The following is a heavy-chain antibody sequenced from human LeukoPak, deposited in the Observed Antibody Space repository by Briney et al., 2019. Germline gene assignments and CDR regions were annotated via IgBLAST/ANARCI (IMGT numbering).Heavy chain of an antibody. Sequence: SETLSLTCTVSGGSIGSYYWSWIRQPPGKGLEWIGYIYYSGSTNYNPSLKSRVTISVDTSKNQFSLKLSSVTAADTAVYYCARSGYSYGLGYWGQGTLVTVSS. CDR2: IYYSGST. J-gene: IGHJ4*02. V-gene: IGHV4-59*01. D-gene: IGHD5-18*01. CDR3: ARSGYSYGLGY. CDR1: GGSIGSYY.